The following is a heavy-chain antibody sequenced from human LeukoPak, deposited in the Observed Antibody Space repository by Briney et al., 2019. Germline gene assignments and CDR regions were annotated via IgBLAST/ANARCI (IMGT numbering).Heavy chain of an antibody. CDR1: GGSISSYY. D-gene: IGHD3-10*01. J-gene: IGHJ5*02. V-gene: IGHV4-59*01. CDR2: IHYTGST. Sequence: SETLSLTCTVSGGSISSYYWSWIRQSPGKGLECIGYIHYTGSTNYNPSLKSRVTISVETSKNQFSLKLKSVTAADTAVYYCAGGGYYGSGNDFRFDPWGQGTLVTVSS. CDR3: AGGGYYGSGNDFRFDP.